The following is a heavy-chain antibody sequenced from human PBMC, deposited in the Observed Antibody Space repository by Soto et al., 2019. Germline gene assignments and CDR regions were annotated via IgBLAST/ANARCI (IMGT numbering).Heavy chain of an antibody. J-gene: IGHJ4*02. V-gene: IGHV1-24*01. CDR2: FDPEDGET. CDR3: ATDTPTFIAVPWGA. CDR1: GYTLTELS. D-gene: IGHD6-19*01. Sequence: ASVKVSCKVSGYTLTELSMHWVRQAPGKGLEWMGGFDPEDGETIYAQKFQGRVTMTEDTSTDTAYMELSSLRSEDTAVYYCATDTPTFIAVPWGAWGQGTLVTVSS.